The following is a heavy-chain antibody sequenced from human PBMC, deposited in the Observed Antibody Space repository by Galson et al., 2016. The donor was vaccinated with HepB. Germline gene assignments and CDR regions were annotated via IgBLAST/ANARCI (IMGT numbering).Heavy chain of an antibody. Sequence: WVRQAPGKGLEWIGEVYHDGSTFYNPSVGSRVTLSVDKAKHQLFLNLRSVTAADTAVYYCARDCTGGTCKPAGYDVFDIWGQGTVVTVSS. CDR3: ARDCTGGTCKPAGYDVFDI. CDR2: VYHDGST. V-gene: IGHV4-4*02. J-gene: IGHJ3*02. D-gene: IGHD2-15*01.